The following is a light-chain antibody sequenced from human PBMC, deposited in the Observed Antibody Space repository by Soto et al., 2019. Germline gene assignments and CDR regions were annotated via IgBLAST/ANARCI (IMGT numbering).Light chain of an antibody. Sequence: QSVLTQAPSVSGAPGQRVTISCTGSSSNIGSTYDVQWYQQLPGTAPKLLIHGNTNRPSGVPDRFSGSKSGTSASLAITGLQADAEADYYCQSYDDSLSVHYVFGTGTKLTVL. CDR3: QSYDDSLSVHYV. J-gene: IGLJ1*01. CDR2: GNT. V-gene: IGLV1-40*01. CDR1: SSNIGSTYD.